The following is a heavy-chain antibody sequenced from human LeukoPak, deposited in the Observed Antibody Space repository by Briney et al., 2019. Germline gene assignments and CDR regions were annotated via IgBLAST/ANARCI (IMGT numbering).Heavy chain of an antibody. V-gene: IGHV5-10-1*01. J-gene: IGHJ3*02. CDR2: IDPSDSYT. Sequence: PGESLKISCKGSGYSFTSYWISWVRQMPGKGLEWMGRIDPSDSYTNYSPSFQGHVTISADKSTSTAYLQWSSLKASDAAMYYCASLLRYFDWLLFDIWGQGTMVTVSS. CDR3: ASLLRYFDWLLFDI. D-gene: IGHD3-9*01. CDR1: GYSFTSYW.